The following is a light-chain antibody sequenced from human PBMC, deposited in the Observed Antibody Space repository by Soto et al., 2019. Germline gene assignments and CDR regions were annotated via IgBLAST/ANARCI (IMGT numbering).Light chain of an antibody. CDR3: QQYNSYSWT. V-gene: IGKV3D-15*01. CDR1: QSVSSK. J-gene: IGKJ1*01. CDR2: GAS. Sequence: EIVMTQSPATLSVSPGEGATLSCRASQSVSSKLAWYQQKPGQAPRLLIYGASSRATGIPDRFSGSGSGTDFTLTIRRLEPDDFATYYCQQYNSYSWTFGQGTKVDIK.